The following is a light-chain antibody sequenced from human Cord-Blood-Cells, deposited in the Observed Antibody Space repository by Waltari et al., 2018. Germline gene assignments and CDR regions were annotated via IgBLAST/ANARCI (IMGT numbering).Light chain of an antibody. J-gene: IGLJ3*02. CDR2: LNSEGSH. V-gene: IGLV4-69*01. Sequence: QLVLPQSPSASVPLLASRKLTCTLSGGHITYAIARHLQQPEKGPRYLMKLNSEGSHSRGDGIPDRFSGSSSGAERYLTISSLQSEDEADYYCQTWGTGIHWVFGGGTKLTVL. CDR1: GGHITYA. CDR3: QTWGTGIHWV.